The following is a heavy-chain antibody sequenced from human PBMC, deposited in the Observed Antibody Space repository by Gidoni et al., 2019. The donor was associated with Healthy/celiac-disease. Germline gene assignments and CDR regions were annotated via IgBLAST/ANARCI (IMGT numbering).Heavy chain of an antibody. CDR3: AKAMGYCSSTSCLYYYYGMDV. CDR2: MSYDGSNK. CDR1: GFTVSSYG. V-gene: IGHV3-30*18. Sequence: QVQLVEPGGGGVQPGRSRRPSCVASGFTVSSYGRHWVRLAPGKVLEWVAVMSYDGSNKYYADSVKGRFTISRDNSKTTLYLQMNSLRAEDTAVYYCAKAMGYCSSTSCLYYYYGMDVWGQGTTVTVSS. D-gene: IGHD2-2*01. J-gene: IGHJ6*02.